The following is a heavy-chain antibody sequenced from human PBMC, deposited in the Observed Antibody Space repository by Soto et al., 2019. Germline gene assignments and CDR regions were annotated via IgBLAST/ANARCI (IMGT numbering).Heavy chain of an antibody. CDR3: ARDWEFGY. D-gene: IGHD1-26*01. J-gene: IGHJ4*02. CDR1: GYSFSSYY. CDR2: INPSGDSI. Sequence: SVKVSCKASGYSFSSYYMHWVRQAPGQGLEWMGVINPSGDSITYAQKFQGRVTMTKDTSTSTLFMEVSSLRSEDTAVYFCARDWEFGYWGQGTLVTVSS. V-gene: IGHV1-46*01.